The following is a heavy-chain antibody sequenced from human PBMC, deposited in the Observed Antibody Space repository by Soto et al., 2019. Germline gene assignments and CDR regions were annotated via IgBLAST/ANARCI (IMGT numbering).Heavy chain of an antibody. D-gene: IGHD6-19*01. V-gene: IGHV4-59*01. CDR2: IYYSGST. CDR1: GGSISTYY. J-gene: IGHJ6*02. CDR3: ASDRSSGWDQGYGMDV. Sequence: QVQLHDSGPGLVKPSETLSLTCTVSGGSISTYYWSWIRQPPGKGLEWIGYIYYSGSTSYNPSLKSRVTISVDTSKNQFSLKLRSVTAADTAVYYCASDRSSGWDQGYGMDVWGQGTTVTVSS.